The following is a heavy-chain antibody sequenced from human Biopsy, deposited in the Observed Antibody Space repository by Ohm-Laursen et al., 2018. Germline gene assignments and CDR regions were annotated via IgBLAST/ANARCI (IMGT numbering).Heavy chain of an antibody. J-gene: IGHJ3*02. D-gene: IGHD3-22*01. CDR1: GGSLSSYY. CDR3: ARWTPEYDSSRYYLDAFDI. V-gene: IGHV4-4*07. CDR2: IYSSGST. Sequence: SETLSLTCTVSGGSLSSYYWSWIRQPAGKGLEWIGRIYSSGSTNYNPSLKSRVTLSMYTSKRQFSLKLCFLTAADTAVYYCARWTPEYDSSRYYLDAFDIWGQGSKVTVSS.